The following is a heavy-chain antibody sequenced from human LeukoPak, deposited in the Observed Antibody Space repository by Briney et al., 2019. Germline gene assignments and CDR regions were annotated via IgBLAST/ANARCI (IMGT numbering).Heavy chain of an antibody. Sequence: PPGRSLRLSCAASGFTFSSYAMHWVRQAPGKGLEWVAVISYDGSNKYYADSVKGRFTISRDNSKNTLYLQMNSLRAEDTAVYYCAKAQTFMVRGAPLYWGQGTLVTVSS. CDR3: AKAQTFMVRGAPLY. V-gene: IGHV3-30-3*01. CDR2: ISYDGSNK. D-gene: IGHD3-10*01. CDR1: GFTFSSYA. J-gene: IGHJ4*02.